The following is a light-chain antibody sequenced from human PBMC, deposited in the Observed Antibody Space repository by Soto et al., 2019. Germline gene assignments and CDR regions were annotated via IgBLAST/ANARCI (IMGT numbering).Light chain of an antibody. CDR1: QSVSSN. Sequence: EIVMPQSHATLSVSPGERATLSCRASQSVSSNLAWYQQRPGQPPRLLIYGASTRATGTPARFSGSGSGTEFTLTISSLQSEDYAVYFCQQYIRWPLTCGGGTKV. CDR3: QQYIRWPLT. CDR2: GAS. V-gene: IGKV3-15*01. J-gene: IGKJ4*01.